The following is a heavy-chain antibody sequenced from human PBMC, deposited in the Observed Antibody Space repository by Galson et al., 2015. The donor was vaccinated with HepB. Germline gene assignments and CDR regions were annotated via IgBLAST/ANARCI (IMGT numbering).Heavy chain of an antibody. J-gene: IGHJ3*02. CDR2: INPNSGGT. CDR3: ATHNPPKYDFWFDAFDI. CDR1: GYTFTGYY. Sequence: SVKVSCKASGYTFTGYYMHWARQAPGQGLEWMGWINPNSGGTNYAQKFQGRVTMTRDTSISTAYVELSRLRSDDTAVYYCATHNPPKYDFWFDAFDIWGQGTMVTVSS. D-gene: IGHD3-3*01. V-gene: IGHV1-2*02.